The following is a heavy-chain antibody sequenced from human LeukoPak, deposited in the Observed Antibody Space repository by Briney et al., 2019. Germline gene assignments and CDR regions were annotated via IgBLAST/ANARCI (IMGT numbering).Heavy chain of an antibody. CDR2: INPDGRDT. V-gene: IGHV3-7*01. D-gene: IGHD2-21*02. J-gene: IGHJ1*01. Sequence: PGGSLRLSCVFSGFTFSNYWMSWVRQAPGKGLEWVAHINPDGRDTYYVDSVKGRFTISRDNAQNSMYLQMNSLRVEDTAVYYCTSWGDTTAEYFQRWGQGTLVTVSS. CDR1: GFTFSNYW. CDR3: TSWGDTTAEYFQR.